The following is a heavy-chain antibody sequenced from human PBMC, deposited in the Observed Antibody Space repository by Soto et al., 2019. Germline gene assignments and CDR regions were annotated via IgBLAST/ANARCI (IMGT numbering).Heavy chain of an antibody. D-gene: IGHD5-12*01. CDR3: ARPRSFRDGYVY. Sequence: LGESLKISCKGSGYSFPSYWLGWVRQMPGKGLEWTGIIYPGDSDTRYSPSFQGQVTISADKSISTAYLQWSSLKASDTAMYYCARPRSFRDGYVYWGQGTLVTVSS. CDR1: GYSFPSYW. J-gene: IGHJ4*02. CDR2: IYPGDSDT. V-gene: IGHV5-51*01.